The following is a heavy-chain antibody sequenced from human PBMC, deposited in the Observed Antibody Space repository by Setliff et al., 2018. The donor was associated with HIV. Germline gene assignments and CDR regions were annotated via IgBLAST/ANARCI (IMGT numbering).Heavy chain of an antibody. J-gene: IGHJ4*02. V-gene: IGHV1-3*01. Sequence: GASVKVSCKASGVTFSTYAISWVRQAPGQSLEWMGWINAGYGNTKYSQKFQGRVTITRDASASTAYMELSSLRSEDTAVYYCARSPGDYLFDYWGQGTLVTVSS. CDR3: ARSPGDYLFDY. D-gene: IGHD4-17*01. CDR2: INAGYGNT. CDR1: GVTFSTYA.